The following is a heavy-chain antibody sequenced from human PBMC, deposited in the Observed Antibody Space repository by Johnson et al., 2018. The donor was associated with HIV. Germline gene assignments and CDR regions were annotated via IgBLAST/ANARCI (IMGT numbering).Heavy chain of an antibody. CDR2: INWNGGST. D-gene: IGHD5-18*01. CDR3: ARVVGYKYGSAGDNDAFDI. V-gene: IGHV3-20*04. CDR1: GFTFSSYA. J-gene: IGHJ3*02. Sequence: VQLVESGGGVVQPGGSLRLSCAASGFTFSSYAMHWVRQAPGKGLEWVSGINWNGGSTGYADSVKGRFTISRDNAKKSLYLQMNSLRAEDTALYYCARVVGYKYGSAGDNDAFDIWGQGTMVTVSS.